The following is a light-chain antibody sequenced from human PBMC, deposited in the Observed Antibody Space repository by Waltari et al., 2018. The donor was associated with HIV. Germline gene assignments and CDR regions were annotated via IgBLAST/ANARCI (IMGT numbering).Light chain of an antibody. CDR1: SSNIGSKY. CDR2: RNN. J-gene: IGLJ1*01. Sequence: QSVLTQPPSASGTPGQRVTISCSGSSSNIGSKYVYWYQQLPGTAPKLLIYRNNQRPAGVPDLFAGSKSGTSAARAISGLRSEDEADYYCAAWDDSLSVVYVFGTGTKVTVL. V-gene: IGLV1-47*01. CDR3: AAWDDSLSVVYV.